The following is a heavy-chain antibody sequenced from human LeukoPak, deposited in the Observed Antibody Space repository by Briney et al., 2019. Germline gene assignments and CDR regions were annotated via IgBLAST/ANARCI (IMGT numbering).Heavy chain of an antibody. CDR3: AKGGYSSSWYSPFDY. D-gene: IGHD6-13*01. Sequence: GGSLRLSCAASGFTFSSYAMSWVRQAPGKGLEWVAAISGSGGSTYYADSVKGRFIISRDNSKNTLYLQMNSLRAEDTAVYYCAKGGYSSSWYSPFDYWGHGTLVTVSS. CDR2: ISGSGGST. J-gene: IGHJ4*01. CDR1: GFTFSSYA. V-gene: IGHV3-23*01.